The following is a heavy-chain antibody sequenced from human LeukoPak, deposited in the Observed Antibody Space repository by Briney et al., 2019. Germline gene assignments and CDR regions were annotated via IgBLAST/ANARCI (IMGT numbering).Heavy chain of an antibody. J-gene: IGHJ3*02. CDR1: GATLGSYA. CDR2: TIPIFGTA. CDR3: ARPGTQSYGEHMHDAFDI. V-gene: IGHV1-69*01. D-gene: IGHD4-17*01. Sequence: WWKASWMLSGATLGSYAISWVRQAPEHGLEWVGGTIPIFGTANYAQKFQGRVTITADESTSTAYMELSSLRSEDTAVYYCARPGTQSYGEHMHDAFDIWGQGTMVTVSS.